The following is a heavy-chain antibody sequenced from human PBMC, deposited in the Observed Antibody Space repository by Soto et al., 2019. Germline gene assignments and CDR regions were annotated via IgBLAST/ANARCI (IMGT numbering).Heavy chain of an antibody. V-gene: IGHV3-15*01. CDR2: ILSETDGGTI. J-gene: IGHJ4*02. CDR1: GFTFSDSW. Sequence: EVHLVESGGGLVKPGGSLRLSCVASGFTFSDSWMRWVRQAPGKGLEWVARILSETDGGTIDYAAPVEDRFTISRDDSKDMLYLKMNSLKTEDTAVYFCTTYDYIWGTYRYSWAYWGQGTLVTVSS. D-gene: IGHD3-16*02. CDR3: TTYDYIWGTYRYSWAY.